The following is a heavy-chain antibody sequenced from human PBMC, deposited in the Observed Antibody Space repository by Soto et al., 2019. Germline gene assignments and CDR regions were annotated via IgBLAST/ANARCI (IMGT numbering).Heavy chain of an antibody. J-gene: IGHJ4*02. Sequence: EVQLVESGGGLVQPGGSLRLSCVASGFTFNSYWMTWVRQAPGKGLEWVANIKQDGSEKYYVVSVKGRFTISRDNAKNSLYLQMNSLRADETAVYYCARDLNFYDSSGSFDYWGQGTLVTVSS. CDR1: GFTFNSYW. CDR3: ARDLNFYDSSGSFDY. V-gene: IGHV3-7*03. CDR2: IKQDGSEK. D-gene: IGHD3-22*01.